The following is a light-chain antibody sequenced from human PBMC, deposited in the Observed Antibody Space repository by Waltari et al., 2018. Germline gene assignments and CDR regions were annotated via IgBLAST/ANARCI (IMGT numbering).Light chain of an antibody. V-gene: IGKV3-15*01. CDR3: QQYYNWPRT. CDR1: QSVCSN. Sequence: EIVMMQSPGTLFASPGERVILSCRASQSVCSNLAWYQQKPGQAPRLLIYGASTRATDIPGTFSGSGSGTGFTLTISSLQSEDFALYYCQQYYNWPRTFGQGTKVEIK. J-gene: IGKJ1*01. CDR2: GAS.